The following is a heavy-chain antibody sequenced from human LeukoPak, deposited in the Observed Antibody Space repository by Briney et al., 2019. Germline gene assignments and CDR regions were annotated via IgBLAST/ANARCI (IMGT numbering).Heavy chain of an antibody. Sequence: PSETLSLTCIVSGGPISSSSYYWGWIRHPPGKGLEWIGNIYYSGNSYYNPSLKSRVTISLDTSKNQFSLKLNSVTAADTAVYYCASVRRGFGESSKYYAYYYVGVWGKGTTVTISS. V-gene: IGHV4-39*01. CDR2: IYYSGNS. CDR3: ASVRRGFGESSKYYAYYYVGV. D-gene: IGHD3-10*01. CDR1: GGPISSSSYY. J-gene: IGHJ6*03.